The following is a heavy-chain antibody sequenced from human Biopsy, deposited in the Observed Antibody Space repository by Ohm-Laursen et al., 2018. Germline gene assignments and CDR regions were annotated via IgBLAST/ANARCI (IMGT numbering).Heavy chain of an antibody. V-gene: IGHV1-69*06. CDR2: IIPIFQTT. D-gene: IGHD3-10*01. J-gene: IGHJ5*02. CDR1: GGTFSASG. CDR3: ATARGLVWFGELIA. Sequence: ASVKVSCKVIGGTFSASGISWVRLAPGHGLEFVGGIIPIFQTTHYAQSFQGRVTIVADKSTSTAYMELSSLRSDDTAIYYCATARGLVWFGELIAWGQGTLVTVSS.